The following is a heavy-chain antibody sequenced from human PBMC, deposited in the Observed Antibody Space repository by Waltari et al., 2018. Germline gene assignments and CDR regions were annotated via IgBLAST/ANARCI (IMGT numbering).Heavy chain of an antibody. CDR2: IKGDGTET. J-gene: IGHJ3*02. CDR3: ARQGGWTFDI. Sequence: EVQMVESGGGLVQPGGSLRVYCVGSCFSLRDYWMSWVRQAPGRGMEWLGNIKGDGTETSYVDSVKGRFIISRDNARNTLFLQMNNLGAGDTAVFYCARQGGWTFDIWGQGTVVTVSS. CDR1: CFSLRDYW. D-gene: IGHD2-15*01. V-gene: IGHV3-7*01.